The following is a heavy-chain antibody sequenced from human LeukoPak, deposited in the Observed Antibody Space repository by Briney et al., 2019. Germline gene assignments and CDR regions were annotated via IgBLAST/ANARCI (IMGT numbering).Heavy chain of an antibody. Sequence: GASVTVSCKASGGTFSSYAISWVRQAPGQGLEWMGRIIPILGIANYAQKFQGKVTITADESTSTAYMELSSLRSEDTAVYYCARAPGDNSGYYYGIDYWGQGTLVTVSS. CDR3: ARAPGDNSGYYYGIDY. V-gene: IGHV1-69*04. CDR1: GGTFSSYA. J-gene: IGHJ4*02. D-gene: IGHD3-22*01. CDR2: IIPILGIA.